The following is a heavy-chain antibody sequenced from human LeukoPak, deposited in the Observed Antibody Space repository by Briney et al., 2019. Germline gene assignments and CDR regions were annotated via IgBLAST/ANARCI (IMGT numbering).Heavy chain of an antibody. D-gene: IGHD5-18*01. CDR2: INHSGST. Sequence: SETLSLTCAVYGGSFSGYYWSWIRQPPGKGLEWIGEINHSGSTNYNPSLKSRVTISVDTSKNQFSLKLSSVTAADTAVYYCARRDRGYSYPLRGNWFHPWGQGTLVTVSS. J-gene: IGHJ5*02. V-gene: IGHV4-34*01. CDR1: GGSFSGYY. CDR3: ARRDRGYSYPLRGNWFHP.